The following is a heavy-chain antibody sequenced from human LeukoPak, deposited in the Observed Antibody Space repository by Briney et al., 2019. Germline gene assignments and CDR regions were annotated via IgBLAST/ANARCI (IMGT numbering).Heavy chain of an antibody. CDR3: ARDGAVAATVPYYYYYGMDV. D-gene: IGHD6-19*01. CDR2: IYYSGST. Sequence: PETLSLTCTVSGGSISSYYWSWIRQPPGKGLEWIGYIYYSGSTNYNPSPKIRVTISVDTSKNQSSLKLSSVTAADPAVYYCARDGAVAATVPYYYYYGMDVWGQGTTVTVSS. J-gene: IGHJ6*02. V-gene: IGHV4-59*01. CDR1: GGSISSYY.